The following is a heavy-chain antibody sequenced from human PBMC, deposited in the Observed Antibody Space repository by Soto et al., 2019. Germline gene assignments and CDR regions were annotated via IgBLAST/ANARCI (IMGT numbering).Heavy chain of an antibody. CDR2: ICPGGSDT. J-gene: IGHJ6*02. D-gene: IGHD5-18*01. CDR1: WYWFTAHL. V-gene: IGHV5-51*01. CDR3: ARSAPYSYGPWYYGMDV. Sequence: GESPKLSSTISWYWFTAHLVGCVRQLPGECLEWMGIICPGGSDTRYRRSFQGQVTISADKSIRTAYLQWSSLKASDTAMYYCARSAPYSYGPWYYGMDVWGQGTTVTVSS.